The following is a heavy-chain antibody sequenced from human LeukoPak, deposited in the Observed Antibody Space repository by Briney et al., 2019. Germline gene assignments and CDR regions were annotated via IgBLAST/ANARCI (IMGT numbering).Heavy chain of an antibody. V-gene: IGHV3-21*01. CDR2: ISSSSSSYI. Sequence: PGGSLRLSCAASGFTFSSYSMNWVRQAPGKGLEWVSSISSSSSSYIYYADSVKGRFTISRDNAKNSLYLQMNSLRAEDTAVYYCARDSRVGDFWSGSPFDYWGQGTLVTVSS. CDR3: ARDSRVGDFWSGSPFDY. J-gene: IGHJ4*02. D-gene: IGHD3-3*01. CDR1: GFTFSSYS.